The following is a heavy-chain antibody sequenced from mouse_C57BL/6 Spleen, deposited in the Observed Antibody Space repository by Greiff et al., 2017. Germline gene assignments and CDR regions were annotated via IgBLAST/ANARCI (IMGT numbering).Heavy chain of an antibody. Sequence: EVKLQESGGGLVQPKGSLKLSCAASGFSFNTYAMNWVRQAPGKGLEWVARIRSKSNNYATYYADSVKDRFTISRDDSESMLYLQMNNLKTEDTAMYYCVRHDDGYYYYAMDYWGQGTSVTVSS. CDR2: IRSKSNNYAT. CDR3: VRHDDGYYYYAMDY. D-gene: IGHD2-3*01. CDR1: GFSFNTYA. V-gene: IGHV10-1*01. J-gene: IGHJ4*01.